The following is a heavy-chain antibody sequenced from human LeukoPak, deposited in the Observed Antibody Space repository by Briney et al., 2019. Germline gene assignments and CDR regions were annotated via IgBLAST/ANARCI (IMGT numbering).Heavy chain of an antibody. V-gene: IGHV3-48*03. J-gene: IGHJ4*02. CDR1: GFMFRSFE. CDR2: ISSGASTM. D-gene: IGHD6-25*01. Sequence: GGSLRLSCAASGFMFRSFEMYWVRQAPGKGLEWVAYISSGASTMYYADSVKGRFTISRDDAKNSLFLQMNSLRAEDTAIYYCALLAAASDFDYWGQGTLVTVSS. CDR3: ALLAAASDFDY.